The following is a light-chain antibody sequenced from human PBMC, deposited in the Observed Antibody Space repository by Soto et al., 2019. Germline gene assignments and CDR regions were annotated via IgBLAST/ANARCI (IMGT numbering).Light chain of an antibody. J-gene: IGKJ5*01. Sequence: DVVMTQSPLSLPVTLGHAASISRRSNQSLVHSDGIAYFSWFQQRPGRSPRRLIYKVSNRDSGVPARFSGSGSGTDFALKISRVEAEDVGVYYCMQGTHWPITFGQGTRLEIK. V-gene: IGKV2-30*02. CDR2: KVS. CDR3: MQGTHWPIT. CDR1: QSLVHSDGIAY.